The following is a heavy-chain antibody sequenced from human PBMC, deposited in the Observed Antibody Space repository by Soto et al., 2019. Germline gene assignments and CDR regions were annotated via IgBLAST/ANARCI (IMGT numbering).Heavy chain of an antibody. CDR2: ISGGGSGA. J-gene: IGHJ4*02. CDR3: AKDLWWYFH. V-gene: IGHV3-23*01. Sequence: EVQLLESGGGLVQPGGSLRLSCAAYGFTFSAHAMTWVRQAPGKGLEWVSGISGGGSGAYYADSVKGRFTISRDNSKNTLFLQMDSLRAEDTAVYYCAKDLWWYFHWGQGTLVTVSS. CDR1: GFTFSAHA. D-gene: IGHD2-15*01.